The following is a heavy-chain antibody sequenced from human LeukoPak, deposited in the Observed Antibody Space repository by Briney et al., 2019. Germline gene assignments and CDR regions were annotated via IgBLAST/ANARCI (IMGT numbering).Heavy chain of an antibody. Sequence: PGGSLRLSCAASGFTFRTYSMNWVRQPPGKGLEWVSYIGVNSSPIYYADSVEGRFSISRDNARNSLNLQMNSLRDEDTDVYYCERDGSNSGPDFEYWGQGILVTVSS. CDR3: ERDGSNSGPDFEY. CDR2: IGVNSSPI. V-gene: IGHV3-48*02. CDR1: GFTFRTYS. D-gene: IGHD2/OR15-2a*01. J-gene: IGHJ4*02.